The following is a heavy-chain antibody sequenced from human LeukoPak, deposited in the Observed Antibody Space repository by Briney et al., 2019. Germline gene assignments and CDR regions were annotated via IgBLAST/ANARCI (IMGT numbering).Heavy chain of an antibody. CDR2: INHSGST. D-gene: IGHD6-19*01. J-gene: IGHJ5*02. V-gene: IGHV4-38-2*02. Sequence: SETLSLTCTVSGYSISSGYYWSWIRQPPGKGLEWIGEINHSGSTNYNPSLKSRVTISVDTSKNQFSLKLSSVTAADTAVYYCARGLVGYSSGWYRKKNWFDPWGQGTLVTVSS. CDR3: ARGLVGYSSGWYRKKNWFDP. CDR1: GYSISSGYY.